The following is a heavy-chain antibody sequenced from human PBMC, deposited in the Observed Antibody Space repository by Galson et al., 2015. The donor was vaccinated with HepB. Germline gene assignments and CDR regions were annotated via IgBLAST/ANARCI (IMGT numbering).Heavy chain of an antibody. Sequence: PALVKPTQTLTLTCTFSGFSLSTRGMCVSWIRKPPGKALKWLARIDWDDDKYYSTSLKTRLAISKDTSKNQVVLTMTNMDPADTATYYCARIVTMVRGVLGTAFDIWDQGTMVTVSS. CDR1: GFSLSTRGMC. CDR2: IDWDDDK. CDR3: ARIVTMVRGVLGTAFDI. V-gene: IGHV2-70*11. J-gene: IGHJ3*02. D-gene: IGHD3-10*01.